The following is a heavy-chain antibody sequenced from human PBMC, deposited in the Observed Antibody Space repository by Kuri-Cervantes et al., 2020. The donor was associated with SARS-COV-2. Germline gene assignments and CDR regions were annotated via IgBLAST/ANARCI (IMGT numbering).Heavy chain of an antibody. J-gene: IGHJ4*02. D-gene: IGHD3-3*01. Sequence: GRFLRLPFAAFGFTFSSYAMHWVRQAPGKGLEWVAVISYDGSSKYYADSVKGRFTISRDNSKNTLYLQMNSLRAEDTAVYYCAREAYYDFWSGYHTRTDYFDYWGQGTLVTVSS. CDR1: GFTFSSYA. CDR3: AREAYYDFWSGYHTRTDYFDY. CDR2: ISYDGSSK. V-gene: IGHV3-30-3*01.